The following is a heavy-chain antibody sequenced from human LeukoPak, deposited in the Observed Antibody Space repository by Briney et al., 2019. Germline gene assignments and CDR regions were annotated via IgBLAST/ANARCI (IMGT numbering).Heavy chain of an antibody. V-gene: IGHV1-18*01. CDR3: ASGIHCSSTSCSNQADY. CDR2: ISAYNGNT. D-gene: IGHD2-2*01. J-gene: IGHJ4*02. CDR1: GYTFTSYG. Sequence: ASVKVSCKVSGYTFTSYGISWVRQAPGQGLEWMGWISAYNGNTNYAQKLQGRVTMTTDTSTSTAYMELRSLRSDDTAVYYCASGIHCSSTSCSNQADYWGQGTLVTVSS.